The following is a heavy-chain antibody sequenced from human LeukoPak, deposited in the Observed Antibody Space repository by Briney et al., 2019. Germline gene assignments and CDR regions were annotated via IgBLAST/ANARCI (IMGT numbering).Heavy chain of an antibody. D-gene: IGHD1-26*01. CDR1: GFYFSRYS. J-gene: IGHJ4*02. V-gene: IGHV3-48*01. Sequence: GGSLRLSCVGSGFYFSRYSMTWVRQAPGKGLEWLSYISGPSNSINSIDSVKGRFTVSRDNAQNSVYLHMSNLRVEDTAVYYCARDISGWNDFWGLGTLVTVSS. CDR2: ISGPSNSI. CDR3: ARDISGWNDF.